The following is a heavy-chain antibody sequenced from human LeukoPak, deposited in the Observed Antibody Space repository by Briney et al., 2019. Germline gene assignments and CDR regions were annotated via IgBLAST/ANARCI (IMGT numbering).Heavy chain of an antibody. CDR1: GFTFSSYA. J-gene: IGHJ3*02. V-gene: IGHV3-23*01. Sequence: GGSLRLSCAASGFTFSSYAMSWVRQAPGKGLEWVSAISGSGGSIYYADSVKGRFTISRDNSKNTLYLQMNSLRAEDTAVYYCAKVLAYYYDSSGQVGKYDAFDIWGQGTMVTVSS. CDR2: ISGSGGSI. CDR3: AKVLAYYYDSSGQVGKYDAFDI. D-gene: IGHD3-22*01.